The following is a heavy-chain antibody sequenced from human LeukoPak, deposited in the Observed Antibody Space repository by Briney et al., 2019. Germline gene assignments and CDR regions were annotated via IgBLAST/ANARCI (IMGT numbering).Heavy chain of an antibody. CDR3: ARRPYYYDSSGYYFDY. V-gene: IGHV4-4*07. CDR1: GGSISIYY. Sequence: PSETLSLTCTVSGGSISIYYWSWIRQPAGKGLEWIGRIYTSGSTNYNPSLKSRVTISVDTSKNQFSLKLSSVTAADTAVYYCARRPYYYDSSGYYFDYWGQGTLVTVSS. D-gene: IGHD3-22*01. J-gene: IGHJ4*02. CDR2: IYTSGST.